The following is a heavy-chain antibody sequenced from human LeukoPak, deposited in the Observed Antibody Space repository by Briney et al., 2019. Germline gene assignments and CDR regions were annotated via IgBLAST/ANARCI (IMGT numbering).Heavy chain of an antibody. CDR3: ARRYCGGGSCHFDY. CDR2: ISRDGSGS. J-gene: IGHJ4*02. CDR1: GFTFSSYS. V-gene: IGHV3-74*01. Sequence: GGSLRLSCAASGFTFSSYSMHWVRQAPGKGLVWVSHISRDGSGSSYADSVKGRFTISRDNARSTLSLQMDGLRAEDTAVYYCARRYCGGGSCHFDYWGQGTLVTVSS. D-gene: IGHD2-15*01.